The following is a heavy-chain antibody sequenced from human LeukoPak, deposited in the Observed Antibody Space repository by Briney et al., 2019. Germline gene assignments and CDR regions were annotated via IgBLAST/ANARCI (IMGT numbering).Heavy chain of an antibody. J-gene: IGHJ4*02. CDR1: GFTFSSYG. D-gene: IGHD5-18*01. CDR2: IRYDGSNK. V-gene: IGHV3-30*02. CDR3: AKRGSPTPRGYSYGFDY. Sequence: GGSLRLSCAASGFTFSSYGMHWVRQAPGKGLEWVALIRYDGSNKYYADSVKGRFTISRDNSKNTLYLQMNSLRAEDTAVYYCAKRGSPTPRGYSYGFDYWGQGTLVTVSS.